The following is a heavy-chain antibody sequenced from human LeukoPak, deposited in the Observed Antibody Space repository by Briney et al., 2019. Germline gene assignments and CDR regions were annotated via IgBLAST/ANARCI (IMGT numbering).Heavy chain of an antibody. CDR1: GGTFSSYA. J-gene: IGHJ3*02. CDR2: IIPIFGTA. D-gene: IGHD2-15*01. V-gene: IGHV1-69*05. CDR3: AREEVRRGSNIVVVVAARQGAFDI. Sequence: SVKVSCKASGGTFSSYAISWVRQAPGQGLEWMGRIIPIFGTANYAQKFQGRVTITTDESTSTAYMELSSLRSEDTAVYYCAREEVRRGSNIVVVVAARQGAFDIWGQGTMVTVSS.